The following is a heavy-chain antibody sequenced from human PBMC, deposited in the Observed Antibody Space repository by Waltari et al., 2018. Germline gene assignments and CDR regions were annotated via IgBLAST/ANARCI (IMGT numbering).Heavy chain of an antibody. CDR3: ARDEVHVGPTKVAISFDY. CDR2: ITRSDYI. V-gene: IGHV3-21*01. D-gene: IGHD1-26*01. CDR1: GFTLSGYS. Sequence: EVHLVESGGGLVKPGGSLRLSCAASGFTLSGYSMNWVRQAPGKGLEGFSLITRSDYINYADSVKGRFTISRDNAKNSLYLQMNSLRVEDTAVYYCARDEVHVGPTKVAISFDYWGQGTLVTVSS. J-gene: IGHJ4*02.